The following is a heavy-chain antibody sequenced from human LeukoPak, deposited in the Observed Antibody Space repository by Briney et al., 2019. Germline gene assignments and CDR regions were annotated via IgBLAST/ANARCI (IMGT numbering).Heavy chain of an antibody. CDR3: ARTGSSLFDP. CDR2: ISSSSSYI. Sequence: GGSLRLSCAASGFTFSSYSMNWVRQAPGKGLEWVSSISSSSSYIYYAGSVKGRFTISRDNAKNSLYLQMNSLRAEDTAVYYCARTGSSLFDPWGQGTLVTVSS. D-gene: IGHD6-6*01. CDR1: GFTFSSYS. J-gene: IGHJ5*02. V-gene: IGHV3-21*01.